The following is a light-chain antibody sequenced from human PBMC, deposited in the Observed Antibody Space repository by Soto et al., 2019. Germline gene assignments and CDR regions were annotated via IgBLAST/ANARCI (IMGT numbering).Light chain of an antibody. CDR3: MQAVQPWT. Sequence: DIVLTQSPVSLPVTPGEPASISCRSSQSLLHSNGYNYLDWYLQKPGQSPQLLIYLGSNRASGVPDRLSGSGSGTDFTLKISRVEAEDVGVYYCMQAVQPWTFGQGTKVDIK. V-gene: IGKV2-28*01. J-gene: IGKJ1*01. CDR1: QSLLHSNGYNY. CDR2: LGS.